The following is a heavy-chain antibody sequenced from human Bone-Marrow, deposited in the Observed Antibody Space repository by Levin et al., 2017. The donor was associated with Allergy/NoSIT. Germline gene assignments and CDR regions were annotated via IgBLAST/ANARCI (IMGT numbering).Heavy chain of an antibody. V-gene: IGHV3-7*01. CDR1: GFTFSSYW. D-gene: IGHD3-22*01. CDR2: IKQDGSEK. J-gene: IGHJ4*02. CDR3: ARVGTPAERITMIVVAADFDY. Sequence: GGSLRLSCAASGFTFSSYWMSWVRQAPGKGLEWVANIKQDGSEKYYVDSVKGRFTISRDNAKNSLYLQMNSLRAEDTAVYYCARVGTPAERITMIVVAADFDYWGQGTLVTVSS.